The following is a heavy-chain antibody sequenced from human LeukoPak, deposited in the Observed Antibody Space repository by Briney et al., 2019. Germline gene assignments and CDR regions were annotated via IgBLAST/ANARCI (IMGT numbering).Heavy chain of an antibody. CDR3: ARGGYSSSWYADY. CDR1: GGTFSSYS. Sequence: SVKVSCKASGGTFSSYSITWVRQAPGQGLEWMGGIIPIVDTSNYAQKFQGRVTFTSDDSTSTAYMELSRLRSDDTAVYYCARGGYSSSWYADYWGQGTLVTVHS. D-gene: IGHD6-13*01. V-gene: IGHV1-69*13. J-gene: IGHJ4*02. CDR2: IIPIVDTS.